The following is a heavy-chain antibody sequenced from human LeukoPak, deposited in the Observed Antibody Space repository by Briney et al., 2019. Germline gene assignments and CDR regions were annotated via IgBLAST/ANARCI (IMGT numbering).Heavy chain of an antibody. Sequence: GGSLRLSCAASGFTFRNYWMHRVRQAPGKGLVWVSSIEGDGSRTNYADSVKGRFTISRDNAENTLYLQMNSLRGEDTAVYFCARATSGTSYEYWGQGTLVTVSS. CDR2: IEGDGSRT. D-gene: IGHD3-10*01. V-gene: IGHV3-74*01. CDR1: GFTFRNYW. CDR3: ARATSGTSYEY. J-gene: IGHJ4*02.